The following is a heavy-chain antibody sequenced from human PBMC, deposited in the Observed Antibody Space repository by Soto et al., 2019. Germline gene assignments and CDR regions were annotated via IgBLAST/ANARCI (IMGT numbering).Heavy chain of an antibody. CDR3: AREPSLVSSSPRVRFDP. CDR1: GGTFSSYA. V-gene: IGHV1-69*01. CDR2: IIPIFGTA. D-gene: IGHD6-13*01. J-gene: IGHJ5*02. Sequence: QVQLVQSGAEVKKPGSSVKVSCKASGGTFSSYAISWVRQAPGQGLEWMGGIIPIFGTANYAQKFQGRVTITADESTSTAYMELSSLRSEDTAVYYCAREPSLVSSSPRVRFDPWGQGTLVTVSS.